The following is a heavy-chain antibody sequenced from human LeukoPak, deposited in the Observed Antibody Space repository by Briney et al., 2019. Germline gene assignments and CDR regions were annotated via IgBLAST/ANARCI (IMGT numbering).Heavy chain of an antibody. D-gene: IGHD2-21*02. CDR2: ISYDGSNK. Sequence: PGGSLRLSCAASGFTFSSHAMSWVRQAPGKGLEWVAVISYDGSNKYYADSVKGRFTISRDNSKNTLYLQMNSLRAEDTAVYYCARGSGCGGDRYSGPSDYWGQGTLVTVSS. J-gene: IGHJ4*02. CDR3: ARGSGCGGDRYSGPSDY. V-gene: IGHV3-30-3*01. CDR1: GFTFSSHA.